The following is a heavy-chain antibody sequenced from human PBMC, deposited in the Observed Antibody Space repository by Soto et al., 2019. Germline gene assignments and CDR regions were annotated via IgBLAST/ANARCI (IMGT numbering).Heavy chain of an antibody. CDR1: GGSFSGYY. D-gene: IGHD2-15*01. V-gene: IGHV4-34*01. CDR2: INHSGST. CDR3: ARRRYCSGGSCLFDY. J-gene: IGHJ4*02. Sequence: SETLSLTCAVYGGSFSGYYWSWIRQPPGKGLEWIGEINHSGSTNYNPSLMSRVTISVDTSKNQFSLKLSSVTAADTAVYSCARRRYCSGGSCLFDYWRQALPVT.